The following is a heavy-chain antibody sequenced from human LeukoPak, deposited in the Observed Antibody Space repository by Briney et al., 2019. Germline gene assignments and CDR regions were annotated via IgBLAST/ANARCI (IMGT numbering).Heavy chain of an antibody. D-gene: IGHD3-22*01. CDR1: GGTFSSYA. J-gene: IGHJ4*02. V-gene: IGHV1-69*13. Sequence: GASVKVSCKASGGTFSSYAISWVRQAPGQGLEWMGGIIPIFGTANYAQKFQGRVTITADESTSTAYMELSSLRAEDTAVYYCARGGYYYDSSVPDFDYWGQGTLVTVSS. CDR3: ARGGYYYDSSVPDFDY. CDR2: IIPIFGTA.